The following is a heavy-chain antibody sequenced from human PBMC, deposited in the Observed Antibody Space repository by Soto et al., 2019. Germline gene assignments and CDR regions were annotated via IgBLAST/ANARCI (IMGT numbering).Heavy chain of an antibody. D-gene: IGHD3-16*02. Sequence: GGSLRLSCAASGFSISDYWMNWVRQAPGKGPEWVANLKEDGSEKYYVDSVRGRFTISSDTAKNSLYLQMNSLRAEDAAFYYCVRYHAPRSYQACWGQGTMV. CDR2: LKEDGSEK. CDR1: GFSISDYW. CDR3: VRYHAPRSYQAC. V-gene: IGHV3-7*01. J-gene: IGHJ4*02.